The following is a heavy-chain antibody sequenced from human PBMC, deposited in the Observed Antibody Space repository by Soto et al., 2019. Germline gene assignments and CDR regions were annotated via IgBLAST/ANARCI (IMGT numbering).Heavy chain of an antibody. J-gene: IGHJ4*02. Sequence: GGSLRLSCAASGFTFSSYAMSWVRQAPGKGLEWVSAISGSGGSTYYADSVKGRFTISRDNSKNTLYLQMNSLRAEDTAVYYCAKDLRSSGWYGQYFDYWGQGTLVTVSS. D-gene: IGHD6-19*01. CDR1: GFTFSSYA. CDR3: AKDLRSSGWYGQYFDY. V-gene: IGHV3-23*01. CDR2: ISGSGGST.